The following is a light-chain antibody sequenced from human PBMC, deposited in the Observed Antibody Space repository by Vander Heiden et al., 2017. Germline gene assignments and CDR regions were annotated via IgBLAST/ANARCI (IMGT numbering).Light chain of an antibody. CDR1: SGHSNYA. Sequence: QLVLTHSPSASASLGASVKLTCTLSSGHSNYAIAWHQQQPEKGPRYLMKVNSDGSQIKGDGIPDRFSGSSAGAERYLTISSLQSEDEGDYYGQTWGTGLNWVFGGGTKLTVL. CDR2: VNSDGSQ. V-gene: IGLV4-69*01. CDR3: QTWGTGLNWV. J-gene: IGLJ3*02.